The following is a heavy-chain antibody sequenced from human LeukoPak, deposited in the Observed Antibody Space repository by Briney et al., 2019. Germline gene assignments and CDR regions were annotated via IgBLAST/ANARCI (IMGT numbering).Heavy chain of an antibody. CDR1: GLTFRSYW. D-gene: IGHD5-24*01. Sequence: PGGSLRLSCAASGLTFRSYWMHWVRQAPGKGLVWVSRINSDGSSTSYADSVKGRLTISRDNAKNTLYLQMNSLRAEDTAVYYCARDLGRDGYFDYLGQGTLVTVSS. J-gene: IGHJ4*02. CDR2: INSDGSST. V-gene: IGHV3-74*01. CDR3: ARDLGRDGYFDY.